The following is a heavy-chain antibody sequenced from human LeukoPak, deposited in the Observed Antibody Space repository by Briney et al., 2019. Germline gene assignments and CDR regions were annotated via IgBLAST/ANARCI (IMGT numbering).Heavy chain of an antibody. V-gene: IGHV1-24*01. D-gene: IGHD5-18*01. CDR3: ATSSGDTATFDY. CDR2: FDPEDGET. Sequence: GASVTVSCKVSGYTLTELSMHWVRQAPGKGLEWMGGFDPEDGETIYAQKFQGRVTMTEDTSTDTAYMELSSLRSEDTAVYYCATSSGDTATFDYWGQGTLVTVSS. CDR1: GYTLTELS. J-gene: IGHJ4*02.